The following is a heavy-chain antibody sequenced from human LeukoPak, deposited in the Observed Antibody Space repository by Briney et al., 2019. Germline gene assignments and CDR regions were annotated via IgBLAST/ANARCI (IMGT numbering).Heavy chain of an antibody. V-gene: IGHV4-38-2*01. D-gene: IGHD2-2*01. CDR1: GYSISSGYY. J-gene: IGHJ4*02. CDR2: IYHSGST. CDR3: ASVMAAAMNY. Sequence: PSETLSLTCAVSGYSISSGYYWGWIRQPPGKGLEWIGSIYHSGSTYYNPSLKSRVTISVDTSKNQFSLKLSSVTAADTAVYYCASVMAAAMNYWGQGTLVTVSS.